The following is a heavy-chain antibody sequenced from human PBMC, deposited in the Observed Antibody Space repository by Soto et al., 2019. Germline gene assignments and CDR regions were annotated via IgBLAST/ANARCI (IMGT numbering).Heavy chain of an antibody. CDR1: GYTFTGHY. V-gene: IGHV1-2*02. J-gene: IGHJ4*02. CDR3: GRGRSGQIVVFY. Sequence: DSVKVSCKASGYTFTGHYIHWVRQAPEQGPEWMGEIGPETGATRYAQKFQGRVTMTRDMSITTVYMELNNLSPDDTAVYYCGRGRSGQIVVFYWGQGTQVTVSS. D-gene: IGHD1-26*01. CDR2: IGPETGAT.